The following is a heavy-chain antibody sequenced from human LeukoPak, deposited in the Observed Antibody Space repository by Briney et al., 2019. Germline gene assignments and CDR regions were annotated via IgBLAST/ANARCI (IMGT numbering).Heavy chain of an antibody. Sequence: ASETLSLTCTVSGGSISSYYWSWIRQPPGKGLEWIGYIYYSGSTNYNPSLKSRVTISVDTSKSQFSLKLSSVTAADTAVYYCASYGSGSYYMGFDYWGQGTLVTVSS. CDR2: IYYSGST. J-gene: IGHJ4*02. D-gene: IGHD3-10*01. CDR1: GGSISSYY. V-gene: IGHV4-59*01. CDR3: ASYGSGSYYMGFDY.